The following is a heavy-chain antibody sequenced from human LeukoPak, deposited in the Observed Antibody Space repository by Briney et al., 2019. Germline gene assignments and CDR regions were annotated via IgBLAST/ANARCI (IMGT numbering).Heavy chain of an antibody. CDR1: GFTFSSYS. V-gene: IGHV3-21*01. CDR2: ISSSSTYI. Sequence: GGSLRLSCAASGFTFSSYSMNWVRQAPGKGLEWVSSISSSSTYIYYADSVKGRFTISRDNAKNSLYLQMNSLRAEDTAVYYCARGAPLLVGATFQRTDADYWGQGTLVTVSS. CDR3: ARGAPLLVGATFQRTDADY. J-gene: IGHJ4*02. D-gene: IGHD1-26*01.